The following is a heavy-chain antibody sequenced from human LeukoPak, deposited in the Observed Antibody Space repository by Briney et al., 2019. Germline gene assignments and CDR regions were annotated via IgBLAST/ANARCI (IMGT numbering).Heavy chain of an antibody. V-gene: IGHV1-2*06. CDR1: GYTFTGYY. J-gene: IGHJ4*02. CDR2: INPNSGGT. D-gene: IGHD4-11*01. CDR3: ARDLLGYSNYGDY. Sequence: GASVKVSCKASGYTFTGYYMHWVRQAPGQGLEWMGRINPNSGGTNYAQKFQGRVTMTRDTSISTAYMELSRLRSDDTAVYYCARDLLGYSNYGDYWGQGTLVTVSS.